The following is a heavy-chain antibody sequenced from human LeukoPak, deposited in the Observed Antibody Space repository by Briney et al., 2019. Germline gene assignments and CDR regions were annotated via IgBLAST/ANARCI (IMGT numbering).Heavy chain of an antibody. V-gene: IGHV1-24*01. D-gene: IGHD6-6*01. CDR1: GYTLTELS. CDR2: FDPEDGET. Sequence: GASVKVSCKVSGYTLTELSMHWVRQAPGKGLEWMGGFDPEDGETIYAQKFQGRVTMTEDTSTDTAYMELSSLRSEDTAVYYCATGLVRYGAQRFDYWGQGTLVTVSS. J-gene: IGHJ4*02. CDR3: ATGLVRYGAQRFDY.